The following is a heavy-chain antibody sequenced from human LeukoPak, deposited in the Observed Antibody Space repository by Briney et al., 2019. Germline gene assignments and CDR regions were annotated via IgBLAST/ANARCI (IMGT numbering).Heavy chain of an antibody. V-gene: IGHV3-43*02. CDR1: GFTFDDYA. D-gene: IGHD5-24*01. CDR3: AKDPATRDGHGAWFDP. CDR2: ISGNGGST. J-gene: IGHJ5*02. Sequence: GGSLRLSCAASGFTFDDYAMHWVRQAPGKGLEWVSLISGNGGSTFYAASVKGRFTISRDNSKNSLYLQMDSLRTEDTALYYCAKDPATRDGHGAWFDPWGQGTLVTVSS.